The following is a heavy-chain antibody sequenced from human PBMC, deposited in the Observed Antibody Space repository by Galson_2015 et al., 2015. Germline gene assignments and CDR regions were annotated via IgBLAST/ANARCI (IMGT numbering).Heavy chain of an antibody. J-gene: IGHJ4*02. CDR1: GFTVSRSD. CDR3: ARERSNDY. V-gene: IGHV3-53*01. D-gene: IGHD4-11*01. CDR2: IYSGGTT. Sequence: SLRLSCAASGFTVSRSDMTWVRQAPGKGLAWVSLIYSGGTTYYADSVKGRFTITRDNSKNTLYLQMNSLTAEDTAVYYCARERSNDYWGQGTLVTVSS.